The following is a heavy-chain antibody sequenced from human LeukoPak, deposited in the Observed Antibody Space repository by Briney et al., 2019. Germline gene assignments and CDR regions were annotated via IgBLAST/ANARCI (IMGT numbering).Heavy chain of an antibody. CDR2: IIPIFGTA. J-gene: IGHJ4*02. V-gene: IGHV1-69*05. Sequence: SVKVSCKASGGTFSSYAISWLRQAPGQGLEWMGGIIPIFGTANYAQKFQGRVTITTDESTSTAYMELSSLRSEDTAVYYCAREGVDNWNYEGFDYWGQGTLVTVSS. CDR3: AREGVDNWNYEGFDY. CDR1: GGTFSSYA. D-gene: IGHD1-7*01.